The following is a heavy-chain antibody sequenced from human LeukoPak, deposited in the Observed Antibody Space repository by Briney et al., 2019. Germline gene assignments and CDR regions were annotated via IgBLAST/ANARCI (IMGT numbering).Heavy chain of an antibody. Sequence: GGSLRLSCAASGFTISTYNMNWVRQAPGKGLEWVSSISSSSTYIYYADSMKGRFTISRDNAKNSLYLQMNSLRAEDTAVYYCARAFCGGDACYSIGYWGQGTLVTVSS. CDR3: ARAFCGGDACYSIGY. CDR2: ISSSSTYI. D-gene: IGHD2-21*01. J-gene: IGHJ4*02. V-gene: IGHV3-21*01. CDR1: GFTISTYN.